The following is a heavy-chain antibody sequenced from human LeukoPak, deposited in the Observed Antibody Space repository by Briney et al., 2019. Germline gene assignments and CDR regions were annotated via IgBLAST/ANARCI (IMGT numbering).Heavy chain of an antibody. CDR3: ARSGSGWFDY. V-gene: IGHV3-53*01. J-gene: IGHJ4*02. D-gene: IGHD6-19*01. Sequence: GGSLRLSRAASGFSVSSNFMSWVRQAPGKGLEWVSVIYAGGDTYYADSVKGRFTISRDNFKNTVYLQMNSLRAEDTGMYYCARSGSGWFDYWGQGTLVTVS. CDR1: GFSVSSNF. CDR2: IYAGGDT.